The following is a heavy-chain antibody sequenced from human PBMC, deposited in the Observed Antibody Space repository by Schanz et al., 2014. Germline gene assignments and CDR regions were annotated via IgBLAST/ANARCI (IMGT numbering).Heavy chain of an antibody. J-gene: IGHJ2*01. CDR3: ARVVRDSGYVRHWFFDL. CDR2: IHSTGET. V-gene: IGHV3-13*01. CDR1: GFAFSSHD. D-gene: IGHD5-12*01. Sequence: EVQLVESGGGLVQPGGSLRLSCVASGFAFSSHDMHWVRQVTGKGLQWVSAIHSTGETYYPDSVQGRFTISRENTKNSLYLQMTNLRTGDTAIYYCARVVRDSGYVRHWFFDLWGRGASVTVSS.